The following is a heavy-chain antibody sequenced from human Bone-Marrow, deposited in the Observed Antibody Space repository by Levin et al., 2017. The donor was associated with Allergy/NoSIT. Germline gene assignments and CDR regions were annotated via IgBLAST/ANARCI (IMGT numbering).Heavy chain of an antibody. CDR1: GYTFTAYY. CDR3: ARGGQNIVGVPSAPWGY. V-gene: IGHV1-2*06. Sequence: ASVKVSCKASGYTFTAYYVHWVRQAPGQGLEWMGHINPNSGGTNYAQKFQGRVTMTRDTSTSTAYMELSRLTSDDTAVYYCARGGQNIVGVPSAPWGYWGQGTLVTVSS. J-gene: IGHJ4*02. CDR2: INPNSGGT. D-gene: IGHD2-2*01.